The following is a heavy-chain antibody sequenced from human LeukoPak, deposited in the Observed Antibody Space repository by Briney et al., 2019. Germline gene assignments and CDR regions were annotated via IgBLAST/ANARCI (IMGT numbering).Heavy chain of an antibody. D-gene: IGHD2-2*01. J-gene: IGHJ4*02. V-gene: IGHV4-4*02. CDR3: ARVYCSSTSCHPTD. Sequence: PSGTLSLTCAVSGGSISSSNWWSWVRQPPGKGLEWIGEIYHSGSTNYNPSLKSRVTISVDTSKNQFSLKLSSVTAADTAVYYCARVYCSSTSCHPTDWGQGTLVTVSS. CDR1: GGSISSSNW. CDR2: IYHSGST.